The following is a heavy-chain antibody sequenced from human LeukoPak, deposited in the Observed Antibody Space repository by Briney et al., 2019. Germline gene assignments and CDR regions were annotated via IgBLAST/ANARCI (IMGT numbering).Heavy chain of an antibody. CDR3: ARGARIRRWLQKDINFDY. CDR2: INHSGST. Sequence: SETLSLTCAAYGGSFSGYYWSWIRQPPGKGLEWIGEINHSGSTNYNPSLKSRVTISVDTSKNQFSLKLSSVTAADTAVYYCARGARIRRWLQKDINFDYWGQGTLVTVSS. J-gene: IGHJ4*02. D-gene: IGHD5-24*01. V-gene: IGHV4-34*01. CDR1: GGSFSGYY.